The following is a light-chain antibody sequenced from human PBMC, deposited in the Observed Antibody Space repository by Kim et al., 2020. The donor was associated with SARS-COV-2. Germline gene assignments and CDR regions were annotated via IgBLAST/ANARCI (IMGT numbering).Light chain of an antibody. Sequence: SSELTQAPAVSVAVGQTVRITCQGDSLRNYYPSWFQQKPRQAPILVISGRNNRPSGFPSRFVGSSSGNTAYLTIIGAQAEDEADYYCNARDSSNNHVFGGGTQLTVL. CDR2: GRN. V-gene: IGLV3-19*01. CDR3: NARDSSNNHV. CDR1: SLRNYY. J-gene: IGLJ2*01.